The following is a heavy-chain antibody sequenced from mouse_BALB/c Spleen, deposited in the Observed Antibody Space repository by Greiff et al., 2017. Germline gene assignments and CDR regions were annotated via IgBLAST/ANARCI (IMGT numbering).Heavy chain of an antibody. CDR2: ISYSGST. Sequence: EVKLMESGPGLVKPSQSLSLTCTVTGYSITSDYAWNWIRQFPGNKLEWMGYISYSGSTSYNPSLKSRISITRDTSKNQFFLQLNSVTTEDTATYYCARFYRYDVYWGQGTLVTVSA. D-gene: IGHD2-14*01. CDR1: GYSITSDYA. J-gene: IGHJ3*01. V-gene: IGHV3-2*02. CDR3: ARFYRYDVY.